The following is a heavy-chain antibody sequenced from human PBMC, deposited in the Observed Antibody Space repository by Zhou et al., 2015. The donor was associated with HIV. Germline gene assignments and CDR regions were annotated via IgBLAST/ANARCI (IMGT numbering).Heavy chain of an antibody. D-gene: IGHD2-2*02. J-gene: IGHJ3*02. CDR3: ATWGYCSSTSCYTSRYSSSSAFDI. CDR2: IIPILGIA. V-gene: IGHV1-69*02. Sequence: QVQLVQSGAEVKKPGSSVKVSCKASGGTFSSYTISWVRQAPGQGLEWMGRIIPILGIANYAQKFQGRVTITADKSTSTAYMELSSLRSEDTAVYYCATWGYCSSTSCYTSRYSSSSAFDIWGQGTMVTVSS. CDR1: GGTFSSYT.